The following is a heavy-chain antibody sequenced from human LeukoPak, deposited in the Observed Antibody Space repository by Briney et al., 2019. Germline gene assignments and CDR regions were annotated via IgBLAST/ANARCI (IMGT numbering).Heavy chain of an antibody. D-gene: IGHD6-25*01. V-gene: IGHV3-7*01. CDR1: GFSFNNYW. CDR3: ATDGYSSARDY. J-gene: IGHJ4*02. CDR2: TKPDGSEN. Sequence: GGSLRLSCAASGFSFNNYWMSWVRQAPGKGLEWVANTKPDGSENYYVDSVRGRFTISRDNAKNLLYLQMSNLRAEDTAVYYCATDGYSSARDYWGKGTLVTVSS.